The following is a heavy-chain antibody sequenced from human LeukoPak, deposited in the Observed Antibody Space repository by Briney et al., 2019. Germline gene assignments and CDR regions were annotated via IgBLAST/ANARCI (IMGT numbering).Heavy chain of an antibody. D-gene: IGHD3-22*01. V-gene: IGHV3-21*01. Sequence: GGSLRLSCAASGFTFSSYSMNWVRQAPGKGLEWVSSISSSSYIYYADSVKGRFTISRDNAKNSLYLQMNSLRAEDTAVYYCARDPGYYDSSGYAPVGYWGQGTLVTVSS. CDR1: GFTFSSYS. J-gene: IGHJ4*02. CDR2: ISSSSYI. CDR3: ARDPGYYDSSGYAPVGY.